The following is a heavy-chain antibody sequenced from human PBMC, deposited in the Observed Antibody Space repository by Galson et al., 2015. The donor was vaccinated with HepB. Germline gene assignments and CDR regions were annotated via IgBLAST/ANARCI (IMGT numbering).Heavy chain of an antibody. D-gene: IGHD5-12*01. Sequence: SVKVSCKASGGTFSSYAISWVRQAPGQGLEWMGGIIPIFGTANYAQKFQGRVTITADESTSTAYMELSSLRSEDTAVYYCARGARVVATVYYYYYMDVWGKGTTVTVSS. V-gene: IGHV1-69*13. CDR2: IIPIFGTA. J-gene: IGHJ6*03. CDR1: GGTFSSYA. CDR3: ARGARVVATVYYYYYMDV.